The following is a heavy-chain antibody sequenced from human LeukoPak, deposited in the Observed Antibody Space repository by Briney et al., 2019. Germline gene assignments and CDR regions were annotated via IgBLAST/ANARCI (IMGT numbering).Heavy chain of an antibody. CDR2: IYIAGGT. D-gene: IGHD6-13*01. V-gene: IGHV3-53*05. CDR3: ARDRSTNWFDP. J-gene: IGHJ5*02. Sequence: GGSLRLSCAASGFSVSNNYMTWVRQAPGKGLEWVSVIYIAGGTYYADSVKGRFTISRDNFKNTLYLQMTSLRAEDTAVYYCARDRSTNWFDPWGQGTLVTVSS. CDR1: GFSVSNNY.